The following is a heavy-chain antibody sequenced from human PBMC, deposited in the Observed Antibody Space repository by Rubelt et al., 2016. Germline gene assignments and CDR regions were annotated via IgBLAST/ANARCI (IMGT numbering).Heavy chain of an antibody. CDR1: GGSISSYY. V-gene: IGHV4-59*01. Sequence: QVQLQESGPGLVKPSETLSLTCTVSGGSISSYYWSWIRQPPGKGLEWIGYVYYTGSTHYNPSLKSRVTISADRSKNQLSLKLGSVTAADTAVYYCASGTVYFDNWGQGTLVTVSS. CDR3: ASGTVYFDN. CDR2: VYYTGST. D-gene: IGHD3/OR15-3a*01. J-gene: IGHJ4*02.